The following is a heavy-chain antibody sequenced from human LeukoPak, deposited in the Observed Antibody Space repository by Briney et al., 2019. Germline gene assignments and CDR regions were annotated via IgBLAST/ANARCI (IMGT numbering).Heavy chain of an antibody. V-gene: IGHV4-34*01. J-gene: IGHJ5*02. CDR2: INHSGST. CDR3: ARDQRFSGYYPKGLGWFDP. Sequence: SETLSLTCAVYGGSFSGYYWSWIRQPPGKGLEWIGEINHSGSTNYNPSLKSRVTISVDTSKNQFSLKLSSVTAADTAVYYCARDQRFSGYYPKGLGWFDPWGQGTLVTVSS. D-gene: IGHD3-22*01. CDR1: GGSFSGYY.